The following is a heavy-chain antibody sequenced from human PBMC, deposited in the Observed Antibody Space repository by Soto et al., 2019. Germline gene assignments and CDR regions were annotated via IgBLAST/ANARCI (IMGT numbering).Heavy chain of an antibody. CDR3: AMVNVYVTPSPQDV. J-gene: IGHJ6*02. V-gene: IGHV1-18*01. CDR1: GYTFTRYG. Sequence: QVQLVQSGAEVKNPGASVKVSCKASGYTFTRYGIAWARQAPGQGLEWMGWINTYNSNTNYAQNVQGRVTLTTDTFTSTAYMERRSLRSNDTAIYYCAMVNVYVTPSPQDVWSQGTTVILSS. D-gene: IGHD3-16*01. CDR2: INTYNSNT.